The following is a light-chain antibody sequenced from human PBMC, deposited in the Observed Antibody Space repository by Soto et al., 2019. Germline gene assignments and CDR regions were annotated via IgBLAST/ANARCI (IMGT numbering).Light chain of an antibody. V-gene: IGKV1-39*02. CDR1: QSISGY. Sequence: DIQMTQSPSSLSASVGDRVTITCRASQSISGYLNWYQQKPGKAPKVLIYGASTLLSGVPSRFSGAGSGTDFTLTISRLEPEDFAVYYCQLYASSPRGAFGQGTRLEI. J-gene: IGKJ5*01. CDR3: QLYASSPRGA. CDR2: GAS.